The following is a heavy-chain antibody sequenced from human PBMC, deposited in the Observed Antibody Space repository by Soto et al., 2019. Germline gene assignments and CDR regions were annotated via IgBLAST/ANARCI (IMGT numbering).Heavy chain of an antibody. V-gene: IGHV4-59*01. J-gene: IGHJ5*01. CDR2: IYYSGSP. D-gene: IGHD6-13*01. Sequence: SETLSLTCTVSGGSISSYYWRWIRQPPGKGLEWIGYIYYSGSPNYNPSLKSRVTISVDTSKNQFSLKLSSVTAADTAVYYCPRAGIPVAANIWFDTWAQGTLETVSS. CDR1: GGSISSYY. CDR3: PRAGIPVAANIWFDT.